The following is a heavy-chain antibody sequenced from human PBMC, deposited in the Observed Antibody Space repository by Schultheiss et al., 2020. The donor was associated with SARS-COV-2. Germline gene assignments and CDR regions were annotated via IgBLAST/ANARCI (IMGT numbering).Heavy chain of an antibody. CDR3: AKRGYDSSGYYSDWYFDL. CDR2: ISGSGGST. Sequence: ETLSLTCAVYGGSFSGYYWSWIRQPPGKGLEWVSAISGSGGSTYYADSVKGRFTIARDNSKNTLYLQMNSLRAEDTAVYYCAKRGYDSSGYYSDWYFDLWGRGALVTVAS. J-gene: IGHJ2*01. V-gene: IGHV3-23*01. CDR1: GGSFSGYY. D-gene: IGHD3-22*01.